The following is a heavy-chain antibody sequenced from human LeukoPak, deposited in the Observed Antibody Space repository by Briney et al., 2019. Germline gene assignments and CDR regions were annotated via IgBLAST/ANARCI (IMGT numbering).Heavy chain of an antibody. V-gene: IGHV4-38-2*02. CDR3: ARRGGSYYADY. CDR1: GYSISSGYY. Sequence: SETLSLTCTVSGYSISSGYYWGWIRQPPGKGLEWIGSIYHSGSTYYNPSLKSRVTISVDTSKNQFSLKLSSVTAADTAVYYCARRGGSYYADYWGQGTLVTVSS. J-gene: IGHJ4*02. D-gene: IGHD1-26*01. CDR2: IYHSGST.